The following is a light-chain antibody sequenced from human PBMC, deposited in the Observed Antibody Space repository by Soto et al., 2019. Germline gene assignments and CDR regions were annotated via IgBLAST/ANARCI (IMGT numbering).Light chain of an antibody. V-gene: IGKV1-39*01. CDR1: QPIGTS. CDR2: AAT. CDR3: QQGYNTFWT. J-gene: IGKJ1*01. Sequence: DIQMTQSPSSLSASVGDSVTVTCRASQPIGTSLNWYQQKAGKAPKVLIHAATRLQGGVSSRFSGSGSGTHFTLTISSLQPEDSATYYCQQGYNTFWTFGQGTKVDIK.